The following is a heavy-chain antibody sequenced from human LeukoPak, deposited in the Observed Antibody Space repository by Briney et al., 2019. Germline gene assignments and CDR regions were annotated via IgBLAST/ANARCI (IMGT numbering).Heavy chain of an antibody. Sequence: GGSLRLSCAASGFTVSSNYMNWARQAPGKGLEWVSIIYRGGSTYYADSLKGLFPISRDNSKNTLYLQMNSLRAEDTAVYYCARAPVASWNQLDYWGQGTLVTVSS. CDR3: ARAPVASWNQLDY. CDR1: GFTVSSNY. J-gene: IGHJ4*02. V-gene: IGHV3-53*01. D-gene: IGHD1-1*01. CDR2: IYRGGST.